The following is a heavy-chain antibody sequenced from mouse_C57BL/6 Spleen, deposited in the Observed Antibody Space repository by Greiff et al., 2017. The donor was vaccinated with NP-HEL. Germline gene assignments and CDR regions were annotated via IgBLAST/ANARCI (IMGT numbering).Heavy chain of an antibody. CDR3: TRGKGKQLRLRGYFDY. CDR1: GYTFTDYE. D-gene: IGHD3-2*02. V-gene: IGHV1-15*01. Sequence: QVQLQQSGAELVRPGASVTLSCKASGYTFTDYEMHWVKQTPVHGLEWIGAIDPETGGTAYNQKFKGKAILTADKSSSTAYLELRSLTSEDSAVEYCTRGKGKQLRLRGYFDYWGQGTTLTVSS. J-gene: IGHJ2*01. CDR2: IDPETGGT.